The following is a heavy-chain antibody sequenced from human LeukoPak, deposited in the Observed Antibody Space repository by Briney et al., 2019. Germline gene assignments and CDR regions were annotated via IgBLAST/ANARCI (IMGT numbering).Heavy chain of an antibody. Sequence: SETLSLTCTVSGGSISSYYWSWIRQPPGKGLEWIAYMHDSGTTKYNPALKRRVTISVDTSTNHLSLKLNAVTAADTAVYFCARRFNSGWGSFDYWGPGILVTVSS. CDR1: GGSISSYY. CDR3: ARRFNSGWGSFDY. D-gene: IGHD6-19*01. V-gene: IGHV4-59*08. CDR2: MHDSGTT. J-gene: IGHJ4*02.